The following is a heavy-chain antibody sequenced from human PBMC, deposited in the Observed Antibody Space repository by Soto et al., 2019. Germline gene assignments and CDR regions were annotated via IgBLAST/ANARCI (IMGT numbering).Heavy chain of an antibody. CDR3: AKDSGAGRFGKSYYFDY. J-gene: IGHJ4*02. D-gene: IGHD3-10*01. CDR2: ISGSGGST. Sequence: GGSLRLSCAASGFTFSSYAMSWVRQAPGKGLEWVSAISGSGGSTYYADSVKGRFTISRDNSKNTLYLQMNSLRAEDTAVYYCAKDSGAGRFGKSYYFDYWGQETLVTVSS. CDR1: GFTFSSYA. V-gene: IGHV3-23*01.